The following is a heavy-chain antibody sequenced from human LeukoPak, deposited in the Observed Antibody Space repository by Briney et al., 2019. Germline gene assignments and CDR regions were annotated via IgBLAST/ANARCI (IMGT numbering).Heavy chain of an antibody. CDR2: IKQDGSEK. D-gene: IGHD2-15*01. Sequence: GGSLRLSCAASGFTFTDYLMTWVRQAPGKGLEWVADIKQDGSEKYYVDSVKGRFTISRDNAKNSLYLQMNSLRAEDTALYYCARYRYCSGGSCYSPFDYWGQGTLVTVSS. V-gene: IGHV3-7*03. CDR3: ARYRYCSGGSCYSPFDY. J-gene: IGHJ4*02. CDR1: GFTFTDYL.